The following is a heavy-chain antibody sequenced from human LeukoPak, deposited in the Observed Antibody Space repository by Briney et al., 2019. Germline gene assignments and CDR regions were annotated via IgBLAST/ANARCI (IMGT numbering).Heavy chain of an antibody. Sequence: SETLSLTCAVYGGSFSGYYWSWIRQPPGKGLEWIGEINHSGSTNYNPSLKSRVTISVDTSKNQFSLKLSSVTAADTAVYYCARDPRTYYYDSWGQGTLVTVSS. CDR2: INHSGST. J-gene: IGHJ4*02. CDR1: GGSFSGYY. CDR3: ARDPRTYYYDS. D-gene: IGHD3-22*01. V-gene: IGHV4-34*01.